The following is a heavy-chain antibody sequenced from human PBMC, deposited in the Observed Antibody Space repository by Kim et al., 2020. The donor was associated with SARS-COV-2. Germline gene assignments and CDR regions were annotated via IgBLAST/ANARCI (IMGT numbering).Heavy chain of an antibody. CDR3: ARSILPAPMDFDY. CDR2: ISSSADAV. V-gene: IGHV3-48*03. D-gene: IGHD2-2*01. CDR1: GFTFSNYE. Sequence: GGSLRLSCAASGFTFSNYEMNWVRQAPGKGLEWISYISSSADAVYYADSVKGRFTISRDNAENSLFLQVNSLRAEDTAVYYCARSILPAPMDFDYWGQGT. J-gene: IGHJ4*02.